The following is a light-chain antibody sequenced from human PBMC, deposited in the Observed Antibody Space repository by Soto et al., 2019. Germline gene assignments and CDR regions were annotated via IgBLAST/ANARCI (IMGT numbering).Light chain of an antibody. J-gene: IGLJ1*01. Sequence: QSVLTQPPSASGTPGQRVTISCSESRSNIGSKTVYWYQHLPGTAPKLLIHSNNQRPSGVPDRFSGSKSGTSASLAITGLQAEDEGHYYCQSYDKRLTAYVFGTGTKLTVL. CDR1: RSNIGSKT. V-gene: IGLV1-44*01. CDR3: QSYDKRLTAYV. CDR2: SNN.